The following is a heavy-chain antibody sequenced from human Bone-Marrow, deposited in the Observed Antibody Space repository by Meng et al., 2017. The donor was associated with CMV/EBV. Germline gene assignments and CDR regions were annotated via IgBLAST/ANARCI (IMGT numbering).Heavy chain of an antibody. D-gene: IGHD4-17*01. CDR3: ASAVPTNRP. J-gene: IGHJ5*02. CDR2: IKNDGRIV. Sequence: EGHLVGSGGGLFQPGGTLRLSCAASGFTFSDYWMHWVRQAPGKGLVWVSGIKNDGRIVSHADSVKGRFTISRDNTNNMLYLQMSSLRAEDTAIYYCASAVPTNRPWGQGILVTVSS. V-gene: IGHV3-74*01. CDR1: GFTFSDYW.